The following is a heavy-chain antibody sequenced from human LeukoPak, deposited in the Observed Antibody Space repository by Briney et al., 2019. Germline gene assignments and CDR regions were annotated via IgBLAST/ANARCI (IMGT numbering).Heavy chain of an antibody. CDR2: IIPIFGTA. CDR1: GYTFTSYG. D-gene: IGHD3-22*01. V-gene: IGHV1-69*13. Sequence: ASVKVSCKASGYTFTSYGISWVRQAPGQGLEWMGGIIPIFGTANYAQKFQGRVTITADESTSTAYMELSSLRSEDTAVYYCARGDYYDSSGYYPLDYWGQGTLVTVSS. CDR3: ARGDYYDSSGYYPLDY. J-gene: IGHJ4*02.